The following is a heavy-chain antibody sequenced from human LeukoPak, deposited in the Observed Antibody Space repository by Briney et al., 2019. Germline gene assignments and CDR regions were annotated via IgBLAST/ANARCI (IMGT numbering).Heavy chain of an antibody. Sequence: PSQTLSLTCTVSGGSISSGSYYWSWIRQPAGKGLEWIGRFYTSGSTNYNPSLKSRVTISVDTSKNQFSLKLISVTAADTAVYFCAGTGDGEFEYWGQGSLVTVSS. CDR2: FYTSGST. D-gene: IGHD7-27*01. V-gene: IGHV4-61*02. J-gene: IGHJ4*02. CDR1: GGSISSGSYY. CDR3: AGTGDGEFEY.